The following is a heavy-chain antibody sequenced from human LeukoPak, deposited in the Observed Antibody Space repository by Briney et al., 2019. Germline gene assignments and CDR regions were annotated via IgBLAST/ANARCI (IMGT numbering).Heavy chain of an antibody. D-gene: IGHD1-26*01. V-gene: IGHV3-21*01. J-gene: IGHJ4*02. CDR1: GFTFSGYS. CDR3: ARDVGATRRFFDY. Sequence: PGGSLRLSCAASGFTFSGYSMNWVRQAPGKGLEWVSSISSGSGYIYYADSVKGRFTISRDNAKNSLYLQMNSLRAEDTAVYYCARDVGATRRFFDYWGQGTLVTVSS. CDR2: ISSGSGYI.